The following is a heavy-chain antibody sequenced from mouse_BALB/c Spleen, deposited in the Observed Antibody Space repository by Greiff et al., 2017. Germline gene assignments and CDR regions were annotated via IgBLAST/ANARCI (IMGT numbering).Heavy chain of an antibody. D-gene: IGHD1-1*01. Sequence: EVQLQESGPGLVKPSQSLSLTCTVTGYSITSDYAWNWIRQFPGNKLEWMGYISYSGSTSYNPSLKSRISITRDTSKNQFFLQLNSVTTEDTATYYCAGFTPNYAMDYWGQGTSVTVSA. V-gene: IGHV3-2*02. CDR1: GYSITSDYA. CDR3: AGFTPNYAMDY. J-gene: IGHJ4*01. CDR2: ISYSGST.